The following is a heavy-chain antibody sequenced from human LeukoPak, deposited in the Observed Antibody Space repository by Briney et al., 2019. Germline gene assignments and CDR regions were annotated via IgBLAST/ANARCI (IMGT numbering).Heavy chain of an antibody. V-gene: IGHV4-34*01. CDR2: INHSGST. CDR3: ASLVTYYYDSSGYYPSDY. CDR1: GGSFSGYY. J-gene: IGHJ4*02. D-gene: IGHD3-22*01. Sequence: SETLSPTCAVYGGSFSGYYWSWIRQPPGKGLEWIGEINHSGSTNYNPSLKSRVTISVDTSKNQFSLKLSSVTAADTAVYYCASLVTYYYDSSGYYPSDYWGQGTLVTVSS.